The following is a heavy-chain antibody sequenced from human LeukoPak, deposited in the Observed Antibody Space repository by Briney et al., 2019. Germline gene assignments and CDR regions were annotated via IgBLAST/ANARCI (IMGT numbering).Heavy chain of an antibody. CDR3: TRDWTDTAMGLFDY. CDR1: GFTFSTYW. J-gene: IGHJ4*02. CDR2: IKPDGSEK. D-gene: IGHD5-18*01. Sequence: PGGSLTLSCVASGFTFSTYWMSWVPQAPGKGLEWVANIKPDGSEKNYVDSVKGRFIISRDNAKNSLSLQMNSLRAEDTAVYYCTRDWTDTAMGLFDYWGQGTLVTVSS. V-gene: IGHV3-7*01.